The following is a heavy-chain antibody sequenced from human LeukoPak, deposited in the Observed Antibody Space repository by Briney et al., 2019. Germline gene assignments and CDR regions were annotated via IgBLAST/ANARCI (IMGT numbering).Heavy chain of an antibody. V-gene: IGHV4-59*12. J-gene: IGHJ3*02. CDR2: IYYSGST. CDR1: GGSISSYY. Sequence: SETLSLTCTVSGGSISSYYWSWIRQPPGKGLEWIGYIYYSGSTNYNPSLRSRVTISVDTSKNQFSLNLTSVTAADTAVYYCARGPSGLRSPFNTWGQGTTVTVSS. CDR3: ARGPSGLRSPFNT. D-gene: IGHD5-12*01.